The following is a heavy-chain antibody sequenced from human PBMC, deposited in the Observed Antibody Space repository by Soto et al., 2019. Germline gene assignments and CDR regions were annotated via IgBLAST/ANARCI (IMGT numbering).Heavy chain of an antibody. J-gene: IGHJ5*02. CDR1: GGSISSSNW. CDR2: IHHSGST. CDR3: ARVRQGCSSTSCYFDP. D-gene: IGHD2-2*01. Sequence: KPSETLSLTCAVSGGSISSSNWWNWVRQPPGKGLEWIGEIHHSGSTNYNPSLKSRVTISVDKSKNQFSLKLNSVTAADTAVYYCARVRQGCSSTSCYFDPWGQGTQVTVSS. V-gene: IGHV4-4*02.